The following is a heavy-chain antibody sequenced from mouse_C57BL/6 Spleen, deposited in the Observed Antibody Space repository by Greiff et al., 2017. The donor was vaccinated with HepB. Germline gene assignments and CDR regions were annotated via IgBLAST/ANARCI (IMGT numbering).Heavy chain of an antibody. CDR1: GFTFSDYG. D-gene: IGHD1-1*01. Sequence: EVHLVESGGGLVKPGGSLKLSCAASGFTFSDYGMHWVRQAPEKGLEWVAYISSGSSTIYYADTVKGRFTISRDNAKNTLFLQMTSLRSEDTAMYYCARAFTTVFDYWGQGTTLTVSS. CDR2: ISSGSSTI. CDR3: ARAFTTVFDY. V-gene: IGHV5-17*01. J-gene: IGHJ2*01.